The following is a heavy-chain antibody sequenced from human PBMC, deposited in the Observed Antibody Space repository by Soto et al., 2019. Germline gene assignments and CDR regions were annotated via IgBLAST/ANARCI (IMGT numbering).Heavy chain of an antibody. V-gene: IGHV3-49*03. J-gene: IGHJ6*02. CDR3: TRDGFGVVIIGHYYGMDV. D-gene: IGHD3-3*01. Sequence: GGSLRLSCTASGFTFGDYAMSWFRQAPGKGLEWVGFIRSKAYGGTTEYAASVKGRFTISRDDSKSIAYLQMNSLKTEDTAVYYCTRDGFGVVIIGHYYGMDVWGQGTTVTVSS. CDR1: GFTFGDYA. CDR2: IRSKAYGGTT.